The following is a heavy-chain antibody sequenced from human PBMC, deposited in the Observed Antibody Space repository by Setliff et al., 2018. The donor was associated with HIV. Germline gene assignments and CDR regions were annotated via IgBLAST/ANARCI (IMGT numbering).Heavy chain of an antibody. D-gene: IGHD3-10*01. Sequence: GGSLRLSCAVSGFTFSNSAMSWVRQAPGKGLEWVSSVATNGGSTYYAASVQGRFTISSDNSKSVVYLQMNSLRAEDTAVYYCVKRDYPSPGDYYPLFDHWGQGTLVTVSS. J-gene: IGHJ4*02. CDR3: VKRDYPSPGDYYPLFDH. V-gene: IGHV3-23*01. CDR2: VATNGGST. CDR1: GFTFSNSA.